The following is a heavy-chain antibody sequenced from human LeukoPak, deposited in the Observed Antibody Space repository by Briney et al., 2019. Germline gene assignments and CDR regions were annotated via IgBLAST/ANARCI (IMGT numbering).Heavy chain of an antibody. CDR2: FDPEDGET. CDR1: GYTLTELS. V-gene: IGHV1-24*01. D-gene: IGHD3-9*01. CDR3: ATLVLDYDIWWVFDY. Sequence: ASVKVSCKVSGYTLTELSMHWVRQAPGKGLEWMGGFDPEDGETIYAQKFQGRVTITEDTSTDTAYMELSSLRSEDTAVYYCATLVLDYDIWWVFDYWGQGTLVTVSS. J-gene: IGHJ4*02.